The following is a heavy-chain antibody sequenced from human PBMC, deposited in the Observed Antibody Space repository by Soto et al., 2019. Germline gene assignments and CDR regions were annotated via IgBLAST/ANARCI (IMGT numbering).Heavy chain of an antibody. CDR3: ARGLEPAAMPEPEYNWFDP. Sequence: GASVKVSCKASGYTFTSYGISWVRQAPGQGPEWMGWISAYNGNTNYAQRLQGRVTMTTDTSTSTAYMELRSLRSDDTAVYYCARGLEPAAMPEPEYNWFDPWGQGTLVTVSS. CDR2: ISAYNGNT. CDR1: GYTFTSYG. V-gene: IGHV1-18*01. D-gene: IGHD2-2*01. J-gene: IGHJ5*02.